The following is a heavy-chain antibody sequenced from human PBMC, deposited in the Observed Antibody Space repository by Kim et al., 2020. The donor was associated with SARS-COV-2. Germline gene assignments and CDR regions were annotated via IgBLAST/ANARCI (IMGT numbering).Heavy chain of an antibody. CDR2: VSGSGGST. Sequence: GGSLRLSCAASGFTFSSYAMSWVRQAPGKGLEWVSAVSGSGGSTYYADSVKGRFTISRDNSKNTLYLQMNSLRAEDTAAYYCAKDWVVKQLVGLVDYWGQGTLVTVSS. V-gene: IGHV3-23*01. D-gene: IGHD6-6*01. CDR1: GFTFSSYA. CDR3: AKDWVVKQLVGLVDY. J-gene: IGHJ4*02.